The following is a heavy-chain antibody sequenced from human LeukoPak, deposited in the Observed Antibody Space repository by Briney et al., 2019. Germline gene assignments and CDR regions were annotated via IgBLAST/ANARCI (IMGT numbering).Heavy chain of an antibody. CDR1: VYTFTSYG. CDR2: ISTYNGNT. Sequence: GASVKVSCKASVYTFTSYGISWVRQAPGQGLEWVGWISTYNGNTNYAQKLQGRGTMTTDTSTSTAYMELRSLRSDDTAVYYCARETPYCSSTSFYNRGSDNWFDPWGQGTLVTVSS. V-gene: IGHV1-18*01. J-gene: IGHJ5*02. D-gene: IGHD2-2*02. CDR3: ARETPYCSSTSFYNRGSDNWFDP.